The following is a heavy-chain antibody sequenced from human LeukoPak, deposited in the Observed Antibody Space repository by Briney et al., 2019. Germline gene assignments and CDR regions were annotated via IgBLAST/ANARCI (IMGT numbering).Heavy chain of an antibody. D-gene: IGHD3-9*01. CDR1: GYTFTGYY. Sequence: ASVKVSCKASGYTFTGYYMHWVRQAPGQGLEWMGWINPNSGGTNYAQKFQGRVTMTRDTSISTAYMELSRLRSDDTAVYYCARVYDILTGFLYWGQGTLVTVSS. CDR3: ARVYDILTGFLY. CDR2: INPNSGGT. J-gene: IGHJ4*02. V-gene: IGHV1-2*02.